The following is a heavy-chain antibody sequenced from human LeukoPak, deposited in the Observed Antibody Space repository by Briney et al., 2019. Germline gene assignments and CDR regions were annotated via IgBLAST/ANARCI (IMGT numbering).Heavy chain of an antibody. V-gene: IGHV1-2*02. Sequence: ASVKVSCKASGYTFTGYYMHWVRQAPGQGLEWMGWINPNSGGTNYAQKFQGRVTMTRDTSISTAYMELSRLRAEDTAVYYCARAHVGGTTGRLHFDYWGQGTLVTVSS. D-gene: IGHD1-1*01. CDR1: GYTFTGYY. J-gene: IGHJ4*02. CDR2: INPNSGGT. CDR3: ARAHVGGTTGRLHFDY.